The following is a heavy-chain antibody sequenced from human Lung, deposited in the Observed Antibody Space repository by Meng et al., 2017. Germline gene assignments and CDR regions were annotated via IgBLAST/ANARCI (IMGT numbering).Heavy chain of an antibody. CDR1: AYNAPGYC. CDR3: AIYEDISAAGKLFGDY. J-gene: IGHJ4*02. CDR2: NDRGSIVP. D-gene: IGHD6-13*01. Sequence: QVRRGQSGWGGEGVGSTGHAPSKPPAYNAPGYCLRGVRRAPGQGVQWMGRNDRGSIVPHYGQGFQGRVTMTGDTSISTAYMGLSGLRSDDTAMYYWAIYEDISAAGKLFGDYWGQGTLVTVSS. V-gene: IGHV1-2*06.